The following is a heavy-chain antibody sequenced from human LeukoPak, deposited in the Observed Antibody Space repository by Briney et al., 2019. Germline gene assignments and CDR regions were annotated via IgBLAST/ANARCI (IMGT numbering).Heavy chain of an antibody. D-gene: IGHD6-19*01. CDR1: GFTLSSYA. CDR3: VKGGTRWLGGGHEAFYI. J-gene: IGHJ3*02. CDR2: ISSNGGST. Sequence: GGSLRLSCSASGFTLSSYAMHWVRQAPGKGLEYVSAISSNGGSTYYADSVKGRFTISRDNSKNTLYLQMSSLRAEDTAVYYCVKGGTRWLGGGHEAFYIWGQGTMVSVSS. V-gene: IGHV3-64D*09.